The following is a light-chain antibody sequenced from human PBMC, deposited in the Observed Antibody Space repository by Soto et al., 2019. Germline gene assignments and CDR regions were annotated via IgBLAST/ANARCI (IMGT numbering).Light chain of an antibody. V-gene: IGKV1-39*01. CDR2: AAS. CDR1: QSGGSN. Sequence: EIPMTRSPSYLSACVGDRVSIXCRASQSGGSNFNWYQQKPGKAPKLLIYAASSLQSGGPSRFSGSGSGTEFTPTINNVQPDDSATYYGQQLNDDPITFGRGARLEIK. J-gene: IGKJ5*01. CDR3: QQLNDDPIT.